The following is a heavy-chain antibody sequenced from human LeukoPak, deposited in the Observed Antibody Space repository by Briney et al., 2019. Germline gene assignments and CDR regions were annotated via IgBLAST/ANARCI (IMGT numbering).Heavy chain of an antibody. D-gene: IGHD6-19*01. Sequence: GGSLRLSCAASGFTFSSYGMHWVRQAPGKGLEWVSAISGSGGSTYYADSVKGRFTISRDNSKNTLYLQMNSLRAEDTAVYYCAKEWNSSGWLYWGQGTLVTVSS. CDR2: ISGSGGST. CDR1: GFTFSSYG. J-gene: IGHJ4*02. CDR3: AKEWNSSGWLY. V-gene: IGHV3-23*01.